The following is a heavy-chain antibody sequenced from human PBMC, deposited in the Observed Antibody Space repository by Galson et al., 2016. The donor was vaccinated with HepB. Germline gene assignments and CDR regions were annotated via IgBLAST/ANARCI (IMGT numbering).Heavy chain of an antibody. CDR1: GFTFDEYA. Sequence: SLRLSCAASGFTFDEYAMHWVRQAPGKGLEWVSGISWNSDTRGYADSVKGRFTISRDNAKNSLYLQMDSLGAEVTALYYCAKEIRGAVGTCGVWGQGTQVTVSS. J-gene: IGHJ4*02. D-gene: IGHD1-14*01. CDR3: AKEIRGAVGTCGV. V-gene: IGHV3-9*01. CDR2: ISWNSDTR.